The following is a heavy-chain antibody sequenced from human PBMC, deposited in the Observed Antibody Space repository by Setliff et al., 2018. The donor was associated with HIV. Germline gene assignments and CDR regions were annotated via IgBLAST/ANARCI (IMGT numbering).Heavy chain of an antibody. V-gene: IGHV3-48*03. Sequence: GGSLRLSCAASGFKFSSYEMNWVRQAPGKGLEWISYIRSSGSPIYYADSVKGRFTISRDNAKNSLYLQMNSLRVEDTAIYYCAGSMGYFVKADWGQGILVTVSS. CDR3: AGSMGYFVKAD. J-gene: IGHJ4*02. CDR2: IRSSGSPI. CDR1: GFKFSSYE. D-gene: IGHD6-13*01.